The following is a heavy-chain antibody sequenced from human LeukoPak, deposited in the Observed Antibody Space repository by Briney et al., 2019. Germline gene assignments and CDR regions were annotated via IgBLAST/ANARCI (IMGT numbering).Heavy chain of an antibody. CDR2: MYYTGTT. J-gene: IGHJ1*01. V-gene: IGHV4-39*07. Sequence: PSETLSLTCTVSGGSLRSTYHWGWIRQPPGKGLEWMGSMYYTGTTYYNPSLKTRVTMSFDTSKNQFSLNLSSVTAADTAVYYCARGGLGYDILTGYWGYFQHWGQGTLVTVSS. CDR1: GGSLRSTYH. D-gene: IGHD3-9*01. CDR3: ARGGLGYDILTGYWGYFQH.